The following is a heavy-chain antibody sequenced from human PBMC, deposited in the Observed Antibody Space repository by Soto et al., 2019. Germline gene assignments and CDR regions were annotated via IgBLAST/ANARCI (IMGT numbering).Heavy chain of an antibody. CDR2: IIPIFGTA. CDR1: GGTFSSYA. V-gene: IGHV1-69*12. J-gene: IGHJ6*02. Sequence: QVQLVQSGAEVKKPGSSVKVSCKASGGTFSSYAINWVRQAPGQGLEWMGGIIPIFGTADSAQKFQGRVTITADQSTSTAYMELSSLRSEDTAVYYCAQCLLGVNYYYGMDVWGQGTTVTVSS. D-gene: IGHD3-16*01. CDR3: AQCLLGVNYYYGMDV.